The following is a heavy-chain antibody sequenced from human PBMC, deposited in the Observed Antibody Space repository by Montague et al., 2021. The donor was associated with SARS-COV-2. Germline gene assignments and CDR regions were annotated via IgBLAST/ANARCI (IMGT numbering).Heavy chain of an antibody. CDR1: GFTFSSYD. Sequence: SLRLSCAASGFTFSSYDIHWVRQAPGKGLEWVAVIWYDGSNKYYGDSVKGRFTISRDNSKNTLYLQMNSLRAEDTAVYYCAREYTAPRWFGEYNRYGKDGWGQGTTVTVSS. V-gene: IGHV3-33*08. CDR2: IWYDGSNK. J-gene: IGHJ6*02. CDR3: AREYTAPRWFGEYNRYGKDG. D-gene: IGHD3-10*01.